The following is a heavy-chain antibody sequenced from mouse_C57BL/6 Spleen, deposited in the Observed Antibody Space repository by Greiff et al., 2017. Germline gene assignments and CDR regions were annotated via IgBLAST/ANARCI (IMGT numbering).Heavy chain of an antibody. CDR2: ILPGSGST. CDR3: ARQVHAMDY. J-gene: IGHJ4*01. Sequence: VQLQQSGAELMKPGASVKLSCTASGYTFTGYWIEWVKQRPGHGLEWIGEILPGSGSTNYTEKFKGKATFTADTSSNTAYLQLSSLTTEDSAIYCCARQVHAMDYWGQGTSVTVSS. CDR1: GYTFTGYW. V-gene: IGHV1-9*01.